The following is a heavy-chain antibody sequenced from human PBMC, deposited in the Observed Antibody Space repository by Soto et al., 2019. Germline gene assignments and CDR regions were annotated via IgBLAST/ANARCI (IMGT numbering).Heavy chain of an antibody. CDR2: IFSNDEK. Sequence: QVTVKESGPVLVKPTETLTLTCTVSGFSLSNAGLGVSWIRQPPGKALEWLAHIFSNDEKSYSTSLKSRLTLSKDTSKGQVVLTMTNMHPVDTATYYCASTYSTSWYWFDPWGQGTLVTVSS. CDR3: ASTYSTSWYWFDP. V-gene: IGHV2-26*04. CDR1: GFSLSNAGLG. D-gene: IGHD6-13*01. J-gene: IGHJ5*02.